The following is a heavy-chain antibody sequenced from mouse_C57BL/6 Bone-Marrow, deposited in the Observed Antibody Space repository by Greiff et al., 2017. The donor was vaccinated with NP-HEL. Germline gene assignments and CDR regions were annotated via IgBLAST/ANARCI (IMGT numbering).Heavy chain of an antibody. J-gene: IGHJ4*01. Sequence: VKVEESGPGLVAPSQSLSITCTVSGFSLTSYGVSWVRQPPGKGLEWLGVIWGDGSTNYHSALISRLSISKDNSKSQVFLKLNSLQTDDTATYYCAKPRTAQAPYAMDYWGQGTSVTVSS. D-gene: IGHD3-2*02. CDR3: AKPRTAQAPYAMDY. CDR2: IWGDGST. CDR1: GFSLTSYG. V-gene: IGHV2-3*01.